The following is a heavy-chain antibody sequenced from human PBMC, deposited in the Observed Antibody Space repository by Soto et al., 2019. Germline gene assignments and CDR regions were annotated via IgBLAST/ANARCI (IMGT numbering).Heavy chain of an antibody. J-gene: IGHJ4*02. V-gene: IGHV3-23*01. CDR3: ARRSSGGYFDY. Sequence: EVQLLESGGGLVQPGGSLRLSCAAPGFTFSNYAMNWVRQAPGKGLEWVSVISGSGGSTYYADSVKGRFTISRDNSKNTLYLQINSLRHEDTALYYCARRSSGGYFDYWGQGTLVTVSS. CDR2: ISGSGGST. D-gene: IGHD6-19*01. CDR1: GFTFSNYA.